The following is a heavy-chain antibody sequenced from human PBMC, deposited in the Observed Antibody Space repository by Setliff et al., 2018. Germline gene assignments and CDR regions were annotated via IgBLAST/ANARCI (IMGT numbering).Heavy chain of an antibody. CDR2: TIPSFGST. D-gene: IGHD5-18*01. J-gene: IGHJ6*03. V-gene: IGHV1-69*05. Sequence: VKVSCKASGGTFRSYGISWVRQAPGQGLEWMGGTIPSFGSTNYAQKFQDRVTIITDESTSTAYMELSSLRTEDTAVYYCAREGVDTRSSTDYRHYMDVWGKGTTVTVSS. CDR3: AREGVDTRSSTDYRHYMDV. CDR1: GGTFRSYG.